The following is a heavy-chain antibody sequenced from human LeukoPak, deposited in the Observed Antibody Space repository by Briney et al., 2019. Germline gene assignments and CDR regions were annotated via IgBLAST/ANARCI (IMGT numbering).Heavy chain of an antibody. J-gene: IGHJ4*02. D-gene: IGHD6-6*01. CDR3: ARDTRSIYFDY. CDR1: GFTFSSYA. CDR2: ISYDGSNK. Sequence: GGSLRLSCAASGFTFSSYAMHWVRQAPGKGLEWVAVISYDGSNKYYADSVKGRFTISRDNSKNTLYLQMNSLRAEDTAVYYCARDTRSIYFDYWGQGTLVTVSS. V-gene: IGHV3-30-3*01.